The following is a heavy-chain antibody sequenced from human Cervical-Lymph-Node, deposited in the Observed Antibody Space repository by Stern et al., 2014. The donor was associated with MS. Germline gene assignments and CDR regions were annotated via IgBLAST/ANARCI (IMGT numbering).Heavy chain of an antibody. V-gene: IGHV3-30-3*01. CDR2: ISYDGSSK. J-gene: IGHJ6*02. Sequence: VQLVESEGDVVQPGRSLRLSCAASRFSISDYAMHWVRQAPGKGLEGVATISYDGSSKRYADSVKGRFTISRDNLKNTVHVQMNSLRAEDTAVYYCTREDCSGGSCRGMDVWGQGTTVTVSS. CDR3: TREDCSGGSCRGMDV. D-gene: IGHD2-15*01. CDR1: RFSISDYA.